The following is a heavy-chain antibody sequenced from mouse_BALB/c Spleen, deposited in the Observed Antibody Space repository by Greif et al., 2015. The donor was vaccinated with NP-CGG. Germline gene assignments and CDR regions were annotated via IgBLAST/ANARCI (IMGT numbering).Heavy chain of an antibody. D-gene: IGHD4-1*01. CDR2: IDPANGNT. J-gene: IGHJ2*01. Sequence: VQPKESGAELVKPGASVKLSCTASGFNIKDTYMHWVKQRPEQGLEWIGRIDPANGNTKYDPKFQGKATITADTSSNTAYLQLSSLTSEDTAVYYCARKLGRGLYFDYWGQGTTLTVSS. V-gene: IGHV14-3*02. CDR3: ARKLGRGLYFDY. CDR1: GFNIKDTY.